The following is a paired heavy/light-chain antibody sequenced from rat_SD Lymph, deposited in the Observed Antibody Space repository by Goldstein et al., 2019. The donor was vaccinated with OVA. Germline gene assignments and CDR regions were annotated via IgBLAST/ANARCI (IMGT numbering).Heavy chain of an antibody. CDR3: TRSGSYYWYFDF. J-gene: IGHJ1*01. Sequence: EVQILETGGGLVKPGGSLRLSCATSGFNFNDYFMNWVRQAPGKGLEWVAQIRNKYYDHGTHYAESLEDRVTISRDDSTSSIYLQVSSLRPEDTAIYYCTRSGSYYWYFDFWGPGTMVTVSS. V-gene: IGHV6-22*01. CDR1: GFNFNDYF. CDR2: IRNKYYDHGT. D-gene: IGHD1-4*01.
Light chain of an antibody. CDR1: KSISKY. CDR3: QQHNEYPLT. CDR2: DGS. V-gene: IGKV16S1*01. Sequence: DVQMTQSPYNLAASPGESVSINCKASKSISKYLAWYQQKPGKANKLLIYDGSTLQSGIPSRFSGSRSGTDFTLTIRSLEPEDFGLYYCQQHNEYPLTFGSGTKLEIK. J-gene: IGKJ5*01.